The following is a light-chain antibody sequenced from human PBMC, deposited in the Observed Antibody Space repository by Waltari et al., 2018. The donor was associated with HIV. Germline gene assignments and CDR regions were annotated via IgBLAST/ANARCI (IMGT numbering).Light chain of an antibody. J-gene: IGKJ3*01. CDR1: QNIINY. Sequence: DINMTQSLSYLSATVGDRATITCRASQNIINYLNWDHQSPGKPPKLLIFHASALQDGVSSRFSVRGSGTEFALSIAGLRPVGFGTYSCQQTFGPPRTFGPGT. CDR3: QQTFGPPRT. V-gene: IGKV1-39*01. CDR2: HAS.